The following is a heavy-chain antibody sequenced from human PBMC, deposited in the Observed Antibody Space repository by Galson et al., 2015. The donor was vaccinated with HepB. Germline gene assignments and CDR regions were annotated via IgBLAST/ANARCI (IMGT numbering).Heavy chain of an antibody. D-gene: IGHD6-19*01. V-gene: IGHV3-30*04. CDR3: ARDCRSSGWYEWGYGMDV. CDR2: ISYDGSNK. Sequence: SLRLSCAASGFTFSSYAMHWVRQAPGKGLEWVAVISYDGSNKYYADSVKGRFTISRDNSKNTLYLQMNSLRAEDTAVYYCARDCRSSGWYEWGYGMDVWGQGTTVTVSS. J-gene: IGHJ6*02. CDR1: GFTFSSYA.